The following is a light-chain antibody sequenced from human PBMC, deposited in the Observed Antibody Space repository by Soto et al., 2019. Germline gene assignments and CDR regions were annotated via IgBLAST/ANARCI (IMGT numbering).Light chain of an antibody. V-gene: IGKV3D-20*02. CDR3: QLRRIRQVP. J-gene: IGKJ5*01. CDR1: QSVSSN. CDR2: AVS. Sequence: EIVMTQSPATLYVSKGERATLSCRASQSVSSNLAWYQQKPGQAPRLLLYAVSSRATGIPDRFSGSGSGTDFPLPIRRLELEDFAVYYCQLRRIRQVPFGQVTRLETK.